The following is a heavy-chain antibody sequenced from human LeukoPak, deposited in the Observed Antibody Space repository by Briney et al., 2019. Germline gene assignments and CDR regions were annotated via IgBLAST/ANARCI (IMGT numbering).Heavy chain of an antibody. V-gene: IGHV4-34*01. J-gene: IGHJ4*02. Sequence: SETLSLTCAVYGGSFSGYYWSWIRQPPGKGLEWIGEINHRGSTNYNPSLKSRVTISVDTSKNQFSLKLSSVTAADTAVYYCSTGSGSYYNLDYWGQGTLVTVSS. CDR2: INHRGST. CDR1: GGSFSGYY. D-gene: IGHD3-10*01. CDR3: STGSGSYYNLDY.